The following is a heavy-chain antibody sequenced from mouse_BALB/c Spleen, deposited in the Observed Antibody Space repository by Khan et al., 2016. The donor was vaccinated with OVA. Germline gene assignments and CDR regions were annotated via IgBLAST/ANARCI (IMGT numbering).Heavy chain of an antibody. CDR2: INPSSGYT. CDR3: ERNSTRATY. J-gene: IGHJ2*01. D-gene: IGHD3-1*01. CDR1: GYTFTSYT. Sequence: VQLQESGAELVKPGASVKMSCKASGYTFTSYTMHWVKQRPGQGLEWIGYINPSSGYTKYNQKFKDKATLTADKSSSTAYMQLSSLTSEDSAVSYCERNSTRATYWGQGTTLTVSS. V-gene: IGHV1-4*01.